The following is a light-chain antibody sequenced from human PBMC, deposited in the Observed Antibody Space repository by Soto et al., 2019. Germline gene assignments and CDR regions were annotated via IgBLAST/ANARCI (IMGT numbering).Light chain of an antibody. J-gene: IGKJ4*01. CDR2: AAS. Sequence: DIQMTQSPSSLSASVGDRVTITCRASQYISNNSCWYQQKPGKAPKLLIYAASTLQSGVPSRFSGSGSGTDFTLTISSLQPEDFATYHCQQNYTSVTFGGGTQVEV. CDR3: QQNYTSVT. CDR1: QYISNN. V-gene: IGKV1-39*01.